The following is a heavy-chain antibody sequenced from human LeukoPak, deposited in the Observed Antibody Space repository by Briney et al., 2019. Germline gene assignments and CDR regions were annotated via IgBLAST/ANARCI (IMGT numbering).Heavy chain of an antibody. Sequence: PSETLSLTCTVSGGSISSSSYYWGWIRQPPGKGLEWIGCIYYSGSTSYNPSLKSRVTISVDTSKNQFSLKLSSVTAADTAVYYCARCGPVYNWFDPWGQGTLVTVSS. J-gene: IGHJ5*02. CDR1: GGSISSSSYY. CDR3: ARCGPVYNWFDP. D-gene: IGHD1-26*01. CDR2: IYYSGST. V-gene: IGHV4-39*01.